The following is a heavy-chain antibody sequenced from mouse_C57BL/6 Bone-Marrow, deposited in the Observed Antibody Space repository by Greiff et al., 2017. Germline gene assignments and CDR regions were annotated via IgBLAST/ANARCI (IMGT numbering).Heavy chain of an antibody. CDR2: ISSGSSTI. J-gene: IGHJ4*01. CDR3: ANYYAMDY. CDR1: GFTFSDYG. Sequence: EVKLVESGGGLVKPGGSLKLSCAASGFTFSDYGMHWVRQAPEKGLEWVAYISSGSSTINYADTVKGRFTISRDNAKNTLFLQMTSLRSEETAMYYCANYYAMDYWGQGTSVTVSS. V-gene: IGHV5-17*01.